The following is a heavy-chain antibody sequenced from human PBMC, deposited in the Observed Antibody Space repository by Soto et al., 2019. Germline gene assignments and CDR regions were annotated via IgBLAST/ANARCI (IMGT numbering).Heavy chain of an antibody. V-gene: IGHV4-59*08. J-gene: IGHJ5*02. D-gene: IGHD6-6*01. CDR1: GGSISSYY. CDR2: IYYSGST. Sequence: QVQLQESGPGLVKPSETLSLTCTVSGGSISSYYWSWIRQPPGKGLEWIGYIYYSGSTNYNPSLKSRLTISVDTSKNQFSLKLSSVTAADTAVYYCARLEAARSEGPWFDPWGQGTLVTVSS. CDR3: ARLEAARSEGPWFDP.